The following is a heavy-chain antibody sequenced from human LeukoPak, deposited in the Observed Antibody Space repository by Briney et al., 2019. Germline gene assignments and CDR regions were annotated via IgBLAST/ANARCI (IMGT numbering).Heavy chain of an antibody. V-gene: IGHV4-30-2*01. J-gene: IGHJ6*04. CDR3: ARGHYGMDV. CDR2: IYHSGST. Sequence: SETLSLTCAVSGGSISSGGYSWSWIRQPPGKGLEWIGYIYHSGSTYYNPSLKSRVTISVDRSKNQFSLKLSSVTAADTAVYYCARGHYGMDVWGKGTTVTVSS. CDR1: GGSISSGGYS.